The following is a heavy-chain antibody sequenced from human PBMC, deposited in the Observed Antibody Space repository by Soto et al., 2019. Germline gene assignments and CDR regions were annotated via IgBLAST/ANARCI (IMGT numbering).Heavy chain of an antibody. Sequence: PGGSLRLSCAASGFTFSSYGMHWVRQAPGKGLEWVSGISGTGGDTYYADSVKGRFTISRDNSKNTLYLEMNSLRAEDTAVYYCTTNRDYWGHGTQVTVSS. J-gene: IGHJ4*01. CDR3: TTNRDY. V-gene: IGHV3-23*01. CDR1: GFTFSSYG. CDR2: ISGTGGDT.